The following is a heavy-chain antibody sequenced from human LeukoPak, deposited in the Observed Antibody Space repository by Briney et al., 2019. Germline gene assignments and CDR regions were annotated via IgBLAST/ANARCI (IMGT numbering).Heavy chain of an antibody. V-gene: IGHV1-46*01. CDR2: INPSGGST. J-gene: IGHJ5*02. CDR3: ARDSTVTTFRGCVDP. CDR1: GYTFTNYY. D-gene: IGHD4-17*01. Sequence: ASVKVSCKASGYTFTNYYVHWVRQAPGQGLEWMGVINPSGGSTNYAQKFQGRVTMTRDTSTSTVYMELSSLRSEDTAVYYCARDSTVTTFRGCVDPWGQGTLLTVSS.